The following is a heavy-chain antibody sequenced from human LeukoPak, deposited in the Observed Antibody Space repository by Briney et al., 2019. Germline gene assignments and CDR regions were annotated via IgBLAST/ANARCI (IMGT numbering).Heavy chain of an antibody. CDR3: ARHGSGRYYPAEGRVDY. J-gene: IGHJ4*02. Sequence: GASVKVSCKAFGYGFTSYYIHWVRQAPGYGFEWMGINNPSVGGTTYARKFQGRVTMTRDTSTSTVYMELSSLRSEDTAVYYCARHGSGRYYPAEGRVDYWGQGTLVTVFS. D-gene: IGHD3-10*01. CDR1: GYGFTSYY. V-gene: IGHV1-46*03. CDR2: NNPSVGGT.